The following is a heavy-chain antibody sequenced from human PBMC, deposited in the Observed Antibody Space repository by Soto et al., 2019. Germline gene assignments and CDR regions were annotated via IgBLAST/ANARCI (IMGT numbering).Heavy chain of an antibody. V-gene: IGHV1-69*13. D-gene: IGHD3-22*01. CDR3: ARERYYYDSSGSELGHPAESLYYFDY. J-gene: IGHJ4*02. CDR1: GGTFSSYA. Sequence: SVKVSCKASGGTFSSYAISWVRQAPGQGLEWMGGIIPIFGTANYAQKFQGRVTITADESTSTAYMELSSLRSEDTAVYYCARERYYYDSSGSELGHPAESLYYFDYWGQGTLVTVSS. CDR2: IIPIFGTA.